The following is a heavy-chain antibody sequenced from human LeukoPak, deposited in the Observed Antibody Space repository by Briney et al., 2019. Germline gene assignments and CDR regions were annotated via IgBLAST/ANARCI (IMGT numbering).Heavy chain of an antibody. CDR3: ARDRDYCSGGSCYSGPFDI. CDR1: GGSISSYY. J-gene: IGHJ3*02. Sequence: PSETLSLTCTVSGGSISSYYWSWLAQPPGKGLEWLGYFYYSGSTNYNPSLKSRVTISVDTSKNQFSLKLSSVTAADTAVYYRARDRDYCSGGSCYSGPFDIWGQGTMVTVSS. CDR2: FYYSGST. V-gene: IGHV4-59*01. D-gene: IGHD2-15*01.